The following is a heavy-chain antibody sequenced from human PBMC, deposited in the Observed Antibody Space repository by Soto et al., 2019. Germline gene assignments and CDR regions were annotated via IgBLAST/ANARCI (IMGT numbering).Heavy chain of an antibody. CDR3: ARGGGPILAPLP. CDR2: INPNSGAT. Sequence: ASVKVSCKASGYTFTGYFIHWVRQAPGQGLEWVGYINPNSGATKYAPRFQGRVTMTSDTSIRTAYMDLSNLRSDDTAVYYFARGGGPILAPLPWGPGTLVTVSS. D-gene: IGHD3-10*01. J-gene: IGHJ5*02. V-gene: IGHV1-2*02. CDR1: GYTFTGYF.